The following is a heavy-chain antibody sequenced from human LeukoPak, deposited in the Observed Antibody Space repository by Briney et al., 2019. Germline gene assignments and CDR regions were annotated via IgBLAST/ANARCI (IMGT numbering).Heavy chain of an antibody. V-gene: IGHV4-61*02. CDR1: GGSISSGSYY. CDR3: ASRSGWYVEY. J-gene: IGHJ4*02. Sequence: SETLSLTCTVSGGSISSGSYYWSWIRQPAGKGLEWIGRIYTSGSTNYNPSLKSRVTISVDTSKNQFSLKLSSVTAADTAVYYCASRSGWYVEYWGQGTLVTVSS. D-gene: IGHD6-19*01. CDR2: IYTSGST.